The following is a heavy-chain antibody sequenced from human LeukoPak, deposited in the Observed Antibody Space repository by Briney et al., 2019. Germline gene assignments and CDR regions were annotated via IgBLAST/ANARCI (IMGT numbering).Heavy chain of an antibody. Sequence: SETLSLTCTVSGGSISSGGYYWSWIRQHPGKGLEWIGYIYYSGSTYYNPSLKSRVTISVDTSKNQFSLKLSSVTAADTAVYYCASVTTYYYYYGMDVWGQGTTVTVSS. D-gene: IGHD4-17*01. CDR2: IYYSGST. CDR3: ASVTTYYYYYGMDV. CDR1: GGSISSGGYY. V-gene: IGHV4-31*03. J-gene: IGHJ6*02.